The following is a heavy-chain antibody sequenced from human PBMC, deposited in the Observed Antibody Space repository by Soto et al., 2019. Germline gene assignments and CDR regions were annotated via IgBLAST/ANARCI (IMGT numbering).Heavy chain of an antibody. CDR2: INPNSGGT. Sequence: ASVKVSCKASGYTFTGYYMHWVRQAPGQGLEWMGWINPNSGGTNYAQKFQGWVTMTRDTSISTAYMELSRLRSDDTAVYYCARGSSSARDGIDDWGQGTLVTVSS. D-gene: IGHD6-6*01. V-gene: IGHV1-2*04. CDR1: GYTFTGYY. CDR3: ARGSSSARDGIDD. J-gene: IGHJ4*02.